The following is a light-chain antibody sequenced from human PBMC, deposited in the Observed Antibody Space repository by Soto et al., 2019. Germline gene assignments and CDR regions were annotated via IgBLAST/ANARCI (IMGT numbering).Light chain of an antibody. CDR3: QQYYSSPPT. V-gene: IGKV4-1*01. J-gene: IGKJ5*01. CDR2: WAS. Sequence: DIVMTQSPDSLAVSLGEGATINCKSSQSVLYSPSNKNYLSWYQQKPGQPPKLLISWASTRKSGVSDRFSGSGSGTDFTLTISSLQAEDVAVYYCQQYYSSPPTFGQGTRLEVK. CDR1: QSVLYSPSNKNY.